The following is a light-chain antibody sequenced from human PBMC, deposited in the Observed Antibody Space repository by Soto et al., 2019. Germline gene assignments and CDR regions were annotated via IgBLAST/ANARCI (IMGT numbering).Light chain of an antibody. CDR1: QTVSNN. Sequence: EVVMTQSPATLSVSPGETATLSCRASQTVSNNLAWYQQKPGQAPRLLIHGTSTRATGIPARFSGSGSGTQFTLTISSLQSEDFAVYSCQQHDNWPRTFGQGTKVEVK. J-gene: IGKJ1*01. CDR3: QQHDNWPRT. V-gene: IGKV3-15*01. CDR2: GTS.